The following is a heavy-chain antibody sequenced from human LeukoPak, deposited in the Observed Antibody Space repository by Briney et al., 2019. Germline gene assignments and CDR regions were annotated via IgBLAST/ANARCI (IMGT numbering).Heavy chain of an antibody. CDR3: ARVGRVLPLKNPYNWFDP. Sequence: GESLKISCKGSGYSFSNSWIGWVRQMPGKGLEWTGIIYPGDSDTRYSPSFQGQVTISADKSISTAYLQWSSLKASDTAMYYCARVGRVLPLKNPYNWFDPWGQGTLVTVSS. V-gene: IGHV5-51*01. CDR2: IYPGDSDT. D-gene: IGHD5-24*01. CDR1: GYSFSNSW. J-gene: IGHJ5*02.